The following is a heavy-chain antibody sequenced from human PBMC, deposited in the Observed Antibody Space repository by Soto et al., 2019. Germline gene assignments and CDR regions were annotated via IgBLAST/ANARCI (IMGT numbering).Heavy chain of an antibody. V-gene: IGHV3-30*18. CDR1: GFTFSSYG. J-gene: IGHJ4*02. Sequence: GGSLRLSCAASGFTFSSYGMHWVRQAPGKGLEWVAVISYDGSNKYYADSVKGRFTISRDNSKNTLYLQMNSLRAEDTAVYYCAKDPYDSSGYFDYWGQGTLVTVSS. D-gene: IGHD3-22*01. CDR3: AKDPYDSSGYFDY. CDR2: ISYDGSNK.